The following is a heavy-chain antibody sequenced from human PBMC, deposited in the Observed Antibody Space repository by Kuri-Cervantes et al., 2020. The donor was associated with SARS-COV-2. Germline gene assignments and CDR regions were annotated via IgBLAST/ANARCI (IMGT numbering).Heavy chain of an antibody. J-gene: IGHJ3*02. CDR3: ARALVNIAEIDAFDI. V-gene: IGHV3-21*01. CDR1: GFSVSNSY. D-gene: IGHD3-10*01. Sequence: GESLKISCAASGFSVSNSYLSWVRQAPGKGLEWVSSISSSSSYIYYADSVKGRFTISRDNAKNSLYLQMNSLRAEDTAVYYCARALVNIAEIDAFDIWGQGTMVTVSS. CDR2: ISSSSSYI.